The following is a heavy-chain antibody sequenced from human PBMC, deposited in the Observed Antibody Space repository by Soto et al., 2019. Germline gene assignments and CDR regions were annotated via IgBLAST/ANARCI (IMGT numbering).Heavy chain of an antibody. CDR1: GFTFSSYS. CDR2: ISSSSYI. D-gene: IGHD3-16*01. V-gene: IGHV3-21*01. Sequence: GGSLRLSCAASGFTFSSYSMNWVRQAPGKGLEWVSSISSSSYIYYADSVKGRFTISRDNAKNSLYLQMNSLRAEDTAVYYCARALSSTPWYFDLWGRGTLVTVSS. CDR3: ARALSSTPWYFDL. J-gene: IGHJ2*01.